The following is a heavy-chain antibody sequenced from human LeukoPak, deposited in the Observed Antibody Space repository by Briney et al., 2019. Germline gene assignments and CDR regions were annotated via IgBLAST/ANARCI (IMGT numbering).Heavy chain of an antibody. Sequence: SVKVSCKASGFTFTSSAVQWVRQARGQRLEWIGWIVVGSGNTNYAQKFQERVTITRDMSTSTAYMELSSLRSEDTAVYYCAAATMVRGVADCWGQGTLVTVSS. D-gene: IGHD3-10*01. CDR2: IVVGSGNT. CDR1: GFTFTSSA. V-gene: IGHV1-58*01. J-gene: IGHJ4*02. CDR3: AAATMVRGVADC.